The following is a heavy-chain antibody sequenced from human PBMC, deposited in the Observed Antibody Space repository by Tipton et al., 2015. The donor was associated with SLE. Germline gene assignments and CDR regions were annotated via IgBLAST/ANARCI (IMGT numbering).Heavy chain of an antibody. J-gene: IGHJ6*02. Sequence: QLVQSGAEVKKPGASVKVSCKASGGAFSTYSFSWVRQAPGQGLEWMGGIIPVFDTTNYAQKLQGRVRFTTDESTSTVYMELSSLRSEDTAVYYCARDSLRFRDLTDYYYSLDVWGQGTTVTVSS. CDR3: ARDSLRFRDLTDYYYSLDV. CDR2: IIPVFDTT. V-gene: IGHV1-69*05. CDR1: GGAFSTYS. D-gene: IGHD3-16*01.